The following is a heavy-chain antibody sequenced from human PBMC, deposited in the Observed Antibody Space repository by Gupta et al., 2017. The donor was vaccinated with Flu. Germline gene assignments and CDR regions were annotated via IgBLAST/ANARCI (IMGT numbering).Heavy chain of an antibody. J-gene: IGHJ4*02. CDR3: SRDEGGGTTLRGFDY. V-gene: IGHV3-74*01. CDR1: YW. CDR2: IKTDGSRT. Sequence: YWMHWVRKPPGKGLLWVSSIKTDGSRTYYADSVKGRFTISRDNAKNTLYLQMNGRRVEDTSWYYWSRDEGGGTTLRGFDYWGQGTLVTVSS. D-gene: IGHD1-7*01.